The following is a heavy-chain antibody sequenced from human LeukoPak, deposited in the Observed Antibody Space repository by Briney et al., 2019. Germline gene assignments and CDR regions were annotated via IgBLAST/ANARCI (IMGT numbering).Heavy chain of an antibody. J-gene: IGHJ4*02. CDR3: ARHYYGSGNNLIDY. CDR1: GGSISNYY. D-gene: IGHD3-10*01. V-gene: IGHV4-59*08. CDR2: IYYSEST. Sequence: SETLSLTCTVSGGSISNYYWSWIRQPPGKGLEWIGYIYYSESTNYNPSLKSRVTISVDTSKNQFSLKLRSVTAADTAVFYCARHYYGSGNNLIDYWGQGTLVTVSS.